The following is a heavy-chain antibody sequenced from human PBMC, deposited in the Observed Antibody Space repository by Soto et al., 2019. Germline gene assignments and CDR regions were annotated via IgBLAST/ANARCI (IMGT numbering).Heavy chain of an antibody. V-gene: IGHV4-39*01. Sequence: SETLSLTCTVSGGSITSSSHYWAWIRQPPGKGLEWIGSIYYDGSTHYYPSLESRVTISADMSKNQFSLRLNSVTAADTAVYYCARPYYDSSGYWGAMDIWGQGTMVTVSS. CDR3: ARPYYDSSGYWGAMDI. CDR1: GGSITSSSHY. D-gene: IGHD3-22*01. CDR2: IYYDGST. J-gene: IGHJ3*02.